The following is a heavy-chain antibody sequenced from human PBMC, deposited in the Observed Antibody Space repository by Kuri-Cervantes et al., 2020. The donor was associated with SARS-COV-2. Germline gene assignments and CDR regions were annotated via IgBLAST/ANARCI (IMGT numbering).Heavy chain of an antibody. Sequence: GESLKISCAASGFTFSSYSMNWVRQAPGKGLEWVSSISSSSSYIYYADSVKGRFTISRDSAKNSLYLQMNSLRAEDTAVYYCARVTTVTEGYWGQGTLVTVSS. D-gene: IGHD4-11*01. CDR1: GFTFSSYS. CDR2: ISSSSSYI. V-gene: IGHV3-21*01. J-gene: IGHJ4*02. CDR3: ARVTTVTEGY.